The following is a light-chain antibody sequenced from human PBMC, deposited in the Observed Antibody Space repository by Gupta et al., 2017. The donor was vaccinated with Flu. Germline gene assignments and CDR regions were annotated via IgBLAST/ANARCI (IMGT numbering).Light chain of an antibody. J-gene: IGLJ2*01. V-gene: IGLV4-69*01. CDR3: QTWGTGSRV. CDR1: SAHSLYA. CDR2: LNFDGTL. Sequence: QLVLTQSPSASASLGASVNLTCTLSSAHSLYAIAWHQQQPQKGPRYLMKLNFDGTLVKGDGIPDRFSGSSAGAARYLLISSLQAEDDAYYYCQTWGTGSRVFGAGTKLTVL.